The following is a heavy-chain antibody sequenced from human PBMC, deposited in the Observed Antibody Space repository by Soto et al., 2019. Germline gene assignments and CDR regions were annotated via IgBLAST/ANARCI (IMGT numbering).Heavy chain of an antibody. V-gene: IGHV3-48*01. CDR1: GFTFRTYS. J-gene: IGHJ4*02. D-gene: IGHD5-12*01. CDR3: ARALDSGYDYFDS. Sequence: GSLRLSCEASGFTFRTYSMNWVRQAPGKGLERVSYIRSTSSTIYYADTVKGRFTISRDNAKNSLYLQMNNLRAEDTAVYYCARALDSGYDYFDSWGQGTLVTVSS. CDR2: IRSTSSTI.